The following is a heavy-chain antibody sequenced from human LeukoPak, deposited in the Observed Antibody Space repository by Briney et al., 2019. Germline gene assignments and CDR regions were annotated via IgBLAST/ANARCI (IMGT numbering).Heavy chain of an antibody. Sequence: SETLSLTCTXSGGSISSSSYYWGWLRQPPGKGLEWIGSIYYSENTYYNPSLKSRVTISVDTSKNQFSLKLSSVTAADTAVYYCARDPFFGGYCGSTSCYENVVAFDIWGQGTMVTVSS. D-gene: IGHD2-2*01. CDR1: GGSISSSSYY. V-gene: IGHV4-39*07. CDR2: IYYSENT. CDR3: ARDPFFGGYCGSTSCYENVVAFDI. J-gene: IGHJ3*02.